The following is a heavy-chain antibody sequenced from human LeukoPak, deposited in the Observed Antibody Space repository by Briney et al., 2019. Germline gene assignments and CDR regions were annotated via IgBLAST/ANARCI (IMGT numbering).Heavy chain of an antibody. CDR1: GFTFSSYH. CDR3: ARDRVWTVLY. D-gene: IGHD6-13*01. Sequence: GGSLRLSCAASGFTFSSYHMHWVRQAPGKGLEWVTNINQDGSEKYYVDSVKGRFTISRDNAKNSLYLQMNSLRAEDTAVYYCARDRVWTVLYWGQGTLVTVSS. J-gene: IGHJ4*02. V-gene: IGHV3-7*01. CDR2: INQDGSEK.